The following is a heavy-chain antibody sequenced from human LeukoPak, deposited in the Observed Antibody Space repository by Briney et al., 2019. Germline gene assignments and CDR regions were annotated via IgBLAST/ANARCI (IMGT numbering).Heavy chain of an antibody. CDR2: ISYDGSNK. CDR3: ARDLLRYFDWLPNF. V-gene: IGHV3-30-3*01. D-gene: IGHD3-9*01. J-gene: IGHJ4*02. Sequence: GRSLRLSCAASGFTFNTYAMHWVRQAPGKGLEWVAIISYDGSNKYYADSVKGRFTISRDNSKNTLYLQMNSLRAEDTAVYYCARDLLRYFDWLPNFWGQGTLVTVSS. CDR1: GFTFNTYA.